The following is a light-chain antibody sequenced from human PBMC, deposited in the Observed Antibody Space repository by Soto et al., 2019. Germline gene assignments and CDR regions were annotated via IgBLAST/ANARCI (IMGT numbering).Light chain of an antibody. CDR3: SSHTSGSTRV. CDR1: SGDVGGYDY. V-gene: IGLV2-14*01. J-gene: IGLJ1*01. CDR2: EVT. Sequence: QSALTQPASVSGSPGQSIAISCTGTSGDVGGYDYVSWHQQHPDKAPKLMIYEVTKRPSWVSNRFSGSKSGNTASLTISGLQPEDEADYYCSSHTSGSTRVFGSGTKLTVL.